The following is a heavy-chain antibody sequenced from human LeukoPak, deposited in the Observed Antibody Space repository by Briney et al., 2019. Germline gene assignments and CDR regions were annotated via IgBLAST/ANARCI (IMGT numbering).Heavy chain of an antibody. V-gene: IGHV1-2*02. CDR2: INPNSGGT. D-gene: IGHD3-3*01. Sequence: ASVKVSCKASGCTFTGYYMNWVRQAPGQGLEWIGWINPNSGGTNYAQKFQGRVTMTRDTSISTAYMELSRLRSDDTAVYYCARTYDFWSGYYEYYFDYWGQGTLVTVSS. CDR3: ARTYDFWSGYYEYYFDY. J-gene: IGHJ4*02. CDR1: GCTFTGYY.